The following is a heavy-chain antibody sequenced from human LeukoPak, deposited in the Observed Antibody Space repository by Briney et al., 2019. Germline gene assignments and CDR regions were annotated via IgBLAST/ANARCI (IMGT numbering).Heavy chain of an antibody. J-gene: IGHJ4*02. Sequence: GSLILSCAASGFTFSSYTMNWVRQAPGKGLEWVSVVSSSGGTTYCADSVKGRFTISRDNSKNTLYLQMNSLRAEDTAVYYCTKHLVGANPFDYWGQGTLVTVSS. V-gene: IGHV3-23*01. CDR1: GFTFSSYT. CDR2: VSSSGGTT. D-gene: IGHD1-26*01. CDR3: TKHLVGANPFDY.